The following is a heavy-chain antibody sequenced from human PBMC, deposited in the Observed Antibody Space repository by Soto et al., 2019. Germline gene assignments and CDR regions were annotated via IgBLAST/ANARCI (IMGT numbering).Heavy chain of an antibody. Sequence: GASVKVSCKASGYTFTSYYMHWVRQAPGQGLEWMGIINPSGGSTSYAQKFQGRVTMTRDTSTSTVYMELSSLRSEDTAVYYCARETNPQDYSSSWSGWFDPWGQGTLVTVSS. CDR1: GYTFTSYY. V-gene: IGHV1-46*01. J-gene: IGHJ5*02. CDR2: INPSGGST. D-gene: IGHD6-6*01. CDR3: ARETNPQDYSSSWSGWFDP.